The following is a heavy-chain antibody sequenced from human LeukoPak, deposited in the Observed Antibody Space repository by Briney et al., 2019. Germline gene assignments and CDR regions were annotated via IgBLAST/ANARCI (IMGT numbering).Heavy chain of an antibody. Sequence: PGGSLRLSCAASGFTFSSYAMSWVRQAPGKGLEWVSAISGSGGSTYYADSAKGRFTISRDNSKNTLYLQMNSLRAEDTAVYYCAKGRGLYYYGSGSYYFDYWGQGTLVTVSS. V-gene: IGHV3-23*01. J-gene: IGHJ4*02. D-gene: IGHD3-10*01. CDR2: ISGSGGST. CDR3: AKGRGLYYYGSGSYYFDY. CDR1: GFTFSSYA.